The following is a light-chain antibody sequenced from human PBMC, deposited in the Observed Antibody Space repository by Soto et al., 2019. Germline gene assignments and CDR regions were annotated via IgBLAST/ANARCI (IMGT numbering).Light chain of an antibody. CDR2: IAS. J-gene: IGKJ5*01. V-gene: IGKV1-5*01. CDR1: QTISSW. Sequence: DIELTPCASALSGSVGDRGTITCRASQTISSWLAWYQQKPGEAPKLLISIASILQSGVPSRFSGSGSGTDFVLTISSLQPEDSATYYCHQPASMLITFGHGARLEVK. CDR3: HQPASMLIT.